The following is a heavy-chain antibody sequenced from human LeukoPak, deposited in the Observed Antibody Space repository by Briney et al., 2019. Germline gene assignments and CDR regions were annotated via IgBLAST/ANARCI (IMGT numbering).Heavy chain of an antibody. CDR1: GGSFSGYY. D-gene: IGHD6-13*01. CDR2: INHSGST. J-gene: IGHJ5*02. Sequence: PSETLSLTCAVYGGSFSGYYWSWIRQPPGKGLEWIGEINHSGSTNYNPSLKSRVTISVDTSKNQFSLKLSSVTAADTAVYYCARHRGSTGYSSSWYGVDWFDPWGQGTLVTVSS. V-gene: IGHV4-34*01. CDR3: ARHRGSTGYSSSWYGVDWFDP.